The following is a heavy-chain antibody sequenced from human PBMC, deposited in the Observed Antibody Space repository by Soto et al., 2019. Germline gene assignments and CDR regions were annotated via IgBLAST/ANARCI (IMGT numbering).Heavy chain of an antibody. V-gene: IGHV3-30*18. Sequence: QVQLVESGGGVVQPGRSLRLSCAASGFTFSSYGMHWVRQAPGKGLEWVAVISYDGSNKYYGDSVKGRFTISRDNSKNTLYLQMNSLRAEDTAVYYWAKDMGDGCSSEDYWGQGTLVTVSS. CDR3: AKDMGDGCSSEDY. D-gene: IGHD6-6*01. CDR1: GFTFSSYG. CDR2: ISYDGSNK. J-gene: IGHJ4*02.